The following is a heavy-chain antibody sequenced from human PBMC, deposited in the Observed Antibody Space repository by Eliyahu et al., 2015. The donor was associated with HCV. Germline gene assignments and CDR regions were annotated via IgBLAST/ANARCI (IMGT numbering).Heavy chain of an antibody. J-gene: IGHJ2*01. CDR3: ARSTMSTPLYWYFDL. D-gene: IGHD1-1*01. CDR2: IIPILGIA. Sequence: LEWMGRIIPILGIANYAQKFQGRVTITADKSTSTAYMELSSLRSEDTAVYYCARSTMSTPLYWYFDLWGRGTLVTVSS. V-gene: IGHV1-69*02.